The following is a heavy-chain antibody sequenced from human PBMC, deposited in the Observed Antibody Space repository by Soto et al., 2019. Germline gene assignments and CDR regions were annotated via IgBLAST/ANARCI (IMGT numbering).Heavy chain of an antibody. CDR1: GYSISSGYH. CDR3: ARYLDDYFDY. J-gene: IGHJ4*02. CDR2: IYHSGST. Sequence: KASETLSLTCAVSGYSISSGYHWGWIRQPPGKGLEWIGNIYHSGSTYYNPSLKSRLTMSVDTSKNQFTLKLRSVTAADTALYFCARYLDDYFDYWGQGTLVTVSS. V-gene: IGHV4-38-2*01.